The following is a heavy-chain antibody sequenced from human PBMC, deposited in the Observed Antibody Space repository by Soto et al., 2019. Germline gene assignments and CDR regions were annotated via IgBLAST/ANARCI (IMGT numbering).Heavy chain of an antibody. D-gene: IGHD1-20*01. CDR2: TYYRSRWYN. J-gene: IGHJ6*02. V-gene: IGHV6-1*01. Sequence: SQTLSLTCAISGDSVSSNSAAWNWIRQSPSRGLEWLGRTYYRSRWYNDYAVPVRSRITVNADTSKNQFSLQLTSVTPEDTAVYYCAAERFITGTDKYYYYGMDVWGQGTTVTVSS. CDR3: AAERFITGTDKYYYYGMDV. CDR1: GDSVSSNSAA.